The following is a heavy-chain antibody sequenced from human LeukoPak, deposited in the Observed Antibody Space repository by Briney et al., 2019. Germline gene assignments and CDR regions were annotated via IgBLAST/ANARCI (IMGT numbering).Heavy chain of an antibody. CDR1: GFTFSSYS. D-gene: IGHD2-2*01. Sequence: GGSLRLSCAASGFTFSSYSMKWVRQAPGKGLEWVSSISSSSSYIYYAGSVKGRFTISRDNAKNSLYLQMNSLRAEDTAVYYCASQKYQLLANPFDYWGQGTLVTVSS. V-gene: IGHV3-21*01. CDR3: ASQKYQLLANPFDY. J-gene: IGHJ4*02. CDR2: ISSSSSYI.